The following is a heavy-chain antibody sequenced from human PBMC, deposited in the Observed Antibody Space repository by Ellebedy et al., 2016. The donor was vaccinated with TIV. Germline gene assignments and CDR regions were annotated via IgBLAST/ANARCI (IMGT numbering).Heavy chain of an antibody. V-gene: IGHV4-38-2*02. D-gene: IGHD4-17*01. J-gene: IGHJ4*02. CDR1: GYSISSGYY. CDR2: IYHSGST. Sequence: SETLSLXCTVSGYSISSGYYWGWIWQPPGKGLEWIGSIYHSGSTYYNPSLKSRVTISVDTSKNQFSLKLSSVTAADTAVYYCARHPWDETTVTIGFDYWGQGTLVTVSS. CDR3: ARHPWDETTVTIGFDY.